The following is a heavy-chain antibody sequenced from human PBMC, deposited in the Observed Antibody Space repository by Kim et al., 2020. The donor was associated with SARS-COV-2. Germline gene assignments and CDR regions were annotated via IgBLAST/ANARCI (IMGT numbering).Heavy chain of an antibody. CDR3: AGSWPGGSDY. D-gene: IGHD2-15*01. J-gene: IGHJ4*02. Sequence: NYNPALKSRVTISVNTSKNQFSLRLSSVTAADTAVYYCAGSWPGGSDYWGQGTLVTVSS. V-gene: IGHV4-4*09.